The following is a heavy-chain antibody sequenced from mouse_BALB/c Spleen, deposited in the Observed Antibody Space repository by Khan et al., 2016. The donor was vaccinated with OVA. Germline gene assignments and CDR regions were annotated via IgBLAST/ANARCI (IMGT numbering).Heavy chain of an antibody. CDR1: GYSITSDYV. D-gene: IGHD2-3*01. Sequence: EVQLQESGPGLVKPSQSLSLTCTVTGYSITSDYVWNWIRQFPGNKLEWMGYISYSGNTKYNPSLKSRISITRDTSKNQFFLQLNSVTIEDTATYYCARIDGGDFDYWGQGTTLTVSS. V-gene: IGHV3-2*02. J-gene: IGHJ2*01. CDR2: ISYSGNT. CDR3: ARIDGGDFDY.